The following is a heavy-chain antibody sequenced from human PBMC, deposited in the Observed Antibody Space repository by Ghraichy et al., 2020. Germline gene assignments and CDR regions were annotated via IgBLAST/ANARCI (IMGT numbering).Heavy chain of an antibody. J-gene: IGHJ4*02. V-gene: IGHV1-24*01. CDR3: ATVGLRSSLDGSDFDY. Sequence: ASVKVSCKVSGYTLTELSMHWVRQAPGKGLEWMGGFDPEDGETIYAQKFQGRVTMTEDTSTDTAYMELSSLRSEDTAVYYCATVGLRSSLDGSDFDYWGQGTLVTVSS. CDR1: GYTLTELS. CDR2: FDPEDGET. D-gene: IGHD2/OR15-2a*01.